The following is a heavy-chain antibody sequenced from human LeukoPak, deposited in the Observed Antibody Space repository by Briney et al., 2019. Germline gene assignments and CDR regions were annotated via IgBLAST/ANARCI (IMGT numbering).Heavy chain of an antibody. J-gene: IGHJ4*02. V-gene: IGHV4-34*01. Sequence: PSETLSLTCAVYGGSFSGYYWSWIRQPPGKGLEWVGEINHRGSTNYNPSLKSRVTISVDTSKNQFSLKLSSVPAADTAVYYCAREGVRDYVWGSYRYRGPFDYWGQGTLVTVSS. D-gene: IGHD3-16*02. CDR2: INHRGST. CDR3: AREGVRDYVWGSYRYRGPFDY. CDR1: GGSFSGYY.